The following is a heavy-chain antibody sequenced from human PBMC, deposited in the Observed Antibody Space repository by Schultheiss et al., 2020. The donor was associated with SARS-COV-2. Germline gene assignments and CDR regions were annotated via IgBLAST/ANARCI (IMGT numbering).Heavy chain of an antibody. Sequence: GESLKISSAASGFTFSSYSMNWVRQTPGKGLEWVSYISSSSNTIKYADSVKGRFTISRDNAKNSLYLQMNSLKDEDTAVYYCARESGGGPDYWGQGTLVTVSS. CDR2: ISSSSNTI. D-gene: IGHD3-16*01. CDR3: ARESGGGPDY. CDR1: GFTFSSYS. J-gene: IGHJ4*02. V-gene: IGHV3-48*02.